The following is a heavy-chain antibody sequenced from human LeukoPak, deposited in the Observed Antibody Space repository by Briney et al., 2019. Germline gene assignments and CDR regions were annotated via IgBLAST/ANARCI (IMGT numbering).Heavy chain of an antibody. CDR1: GGSISSYY. CDR3: ARGGYYYDSSGPYYFDY. V-gene: IGHV4-4*07. J-gene: IGHJ4*02. D-gene: IGHD3-22*01. Sequence: PSETLSLTCTVSGGSISSYYWSWIRQPAGKGLEWIGRIYTSGSTNYNLSLKSRVTMSVDTSKNQFSLKLSSVTAADTAVYYCARGGYYYDSSGPYYFDYWGQGTLVTVSS. CDR2: IYTSGST.